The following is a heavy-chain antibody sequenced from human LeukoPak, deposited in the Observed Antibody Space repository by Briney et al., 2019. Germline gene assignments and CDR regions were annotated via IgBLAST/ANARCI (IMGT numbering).Heavy chain of an antibody. V-gene: IGHV1-69*01. D-gene: IGHD6-19*01. CDR1: GGTFSSYA. CDR2: IIPIFGTA. Sequence: SLKVSCKASGGTFSSYAISWVRQAPGQGLKWMGGIIPIFGTANYAQKFQGRVTITADESTSTAYMELSSLRSEDTAVYYCARDTYSSGWYHNWFDPWGQGTLVTVSS. CDR3: ARDTYSSGWYHNWFDP. J-gene: IGHJ5*02.